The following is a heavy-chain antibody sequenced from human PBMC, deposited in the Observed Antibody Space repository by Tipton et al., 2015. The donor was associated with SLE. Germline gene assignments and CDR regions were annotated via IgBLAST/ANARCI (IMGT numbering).Heavy chain of an antibody. Sequence: LRLSCAVYGGSFNDYLWSWIRQPPGKGLEWIGQITHSGITNYYPSLKSRVTISVDTSKNQFSLKLGSVTAADTAVYYCARGISRSYQHFFDYWGQGTLVTVSS. V-gene: IGHV4-34*01. J-gene: IGHJ4*02. CDR3: ARGISRSYQHFFDY. CDR2: ITHSGIT. CDR1: GGSFNDYL. D-gene: IGHD3-10*01.